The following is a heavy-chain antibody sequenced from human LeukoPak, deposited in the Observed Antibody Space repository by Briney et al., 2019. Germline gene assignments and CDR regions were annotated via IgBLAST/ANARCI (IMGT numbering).Heavy chain of an antibody. J-gene: IGHJ4*02. V-gene: IGHV3-69-1*01. CDR2: ISRGGIS. D-gene: IGHD2-2*01. CDR1: GFTFSVYD. CDR3: TRMAWRSRPFDY. Sequence: PGGSLRLSCAASGFTFSVYDMYWIRQSPGKGLECVSVISRGGISYYADSVKGRFTITRDNAKNSVDLQMNSLRVEDTAVYYCTRMAWRSRPFDYWGQGTLVTVSS.